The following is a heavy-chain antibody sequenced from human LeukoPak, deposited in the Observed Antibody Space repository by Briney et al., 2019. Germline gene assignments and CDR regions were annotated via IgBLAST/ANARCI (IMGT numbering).Heavy chain of an antibody. V-gene: IGHV1-69*05. CDR1: GGTFNNYA. Sequence: SVKVSCKASGGTFNNYAISWVRQAPGQGPEWMGGVMPLFGTPSYAQKFQGRVAVITDDSTNTAYMEVSSLRYDDTAIYYCAATDGYIHRHPPYYLDYWGQGTLVIVSS. J-gene: IGHJ4*02. CDR2: VMPLFGTP. CDR3: AATDGYIHRHPPYYLDY. D-gene: IGHD5-24*01.